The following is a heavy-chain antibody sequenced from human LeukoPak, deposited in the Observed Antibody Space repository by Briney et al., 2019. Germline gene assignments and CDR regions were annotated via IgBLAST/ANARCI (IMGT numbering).Heavy chain of an antibody. J-gene: IGHJ4*02. V-gene: IGHV3-48*04. CDR2: IGSTTNTI. CDR3: ARARDSGSYWGFYFDY. CDR1: GFTFSSYG. Sequence: GGSLRLSCAASGFTFSSYGMHWVRQAPGKGLEWVSYIGSTTNTISYADSVKGRFTISRDNAKNSLYLQMNGLRAEDTAVYYCARARDSGSYWGFYFDYWGRGTLVTVSS. D-gene: IGHD1-26*01.